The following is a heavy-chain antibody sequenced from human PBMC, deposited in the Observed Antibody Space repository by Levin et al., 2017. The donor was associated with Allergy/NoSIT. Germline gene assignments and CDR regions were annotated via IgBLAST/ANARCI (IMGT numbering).Heavy chain of an antibody. V-gene: IGHV3-64D*06. CDR2: ISSSGGTT. CDR3: LKPYAD. J-gene: IGHJ4*02. D-gene: IGHD4-17*01. Sequence: PGESLKISCSASGFTFSSHVMHWVRQAPGRGLEYVSAISSSGGTTYYADSVKGRFIISRDNSKNTLYLQVNSLSTEDTAVYYCLKPYADWGQGTLVTVSS. CDR1: GFTFSSHV.